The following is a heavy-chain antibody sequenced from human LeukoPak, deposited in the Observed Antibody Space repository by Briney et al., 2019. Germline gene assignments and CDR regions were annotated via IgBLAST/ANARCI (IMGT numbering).Heavy chain of an antibody. CDR1: RFTFSDYY. V-gene: IGHV3-11*06. J-gene: IGHJ4*02. Sequence: GGSLRLSCAASRFTFSDYYLSWIRQAPGKGLEWVSYISSSTSYTDYADSVKGRFTISRDNAKNSLYLQMNSLRAEDTAVYYCARRGGSTATGYYFDYWGQGTLVTVSS. CDR3: ARRGGSTATGYYFDY. D-gene: IGHD3-10*01. CDR2: ISSSTSYT.